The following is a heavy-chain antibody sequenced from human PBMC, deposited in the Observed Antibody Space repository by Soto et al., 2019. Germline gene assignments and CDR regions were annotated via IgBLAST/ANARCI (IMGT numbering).Heavy chain of an antibody. D-gene: IGHD3-22*01. CDR1: GYTFTSYG. Sequence: QVQLVQSGAEVKKPGASVKVSCKASGYTFTSYGISWVRQAPGQGLEWMGWISAYNGNTNYAQKLQGRVTMTTDTXTXXAYMELRSLRSDDTAVYYCARDFPITMIALGAFDIWGQGTMVTVSS. J-gene: IGHJ3*02. CDR2: ISAYNGNT. CDR3: ARDFPITMIALGAFDI. V-gene: IGHV1-18*01.